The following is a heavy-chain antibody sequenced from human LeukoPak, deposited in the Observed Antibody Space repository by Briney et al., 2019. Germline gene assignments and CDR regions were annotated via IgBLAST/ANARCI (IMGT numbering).Heavy chain of an antibody. CDR2: MDPNTGKT. CDR1: GYTFTNYD. Sequence: ASVKVSCKASGYTFTNYDINWVRQAPGQGLEWMGWMDPNTGKTGFAQKFQGRVAMTRDSTIGTAYMELSSLRSDDTAVYYCARRDYSGAYRNPNWFDPWGRGTLVTVSS. D-gene: IGHD2-15*01. CDR3: ARRDYSGAYRNPNWFDP. J-gene: IGHJ5*02. V-gene: IGHV1-8*01.